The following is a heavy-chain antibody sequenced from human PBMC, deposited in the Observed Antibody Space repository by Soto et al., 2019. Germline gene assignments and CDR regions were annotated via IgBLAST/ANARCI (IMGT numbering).Heavy chain of an antibody. CDR1: GFTFSSYS. CDR3: VVHLGEPPRVAFDI. D-gene: IGHD3-16*01. CDR2: ISSSSSYI. Sequence: GGSLRLSCAASGFTFSSYSMNWVRQAPGKGLEWVSSISSSSSYIYYADSVKGRFTISRDNAKNSLYLQMNSLRAEDTAVYYCVVHLGEPPRVAFDIWGQGTMVTVSS. J-gene: IGHJ3*02. V-gene: IGHV3-21*01.